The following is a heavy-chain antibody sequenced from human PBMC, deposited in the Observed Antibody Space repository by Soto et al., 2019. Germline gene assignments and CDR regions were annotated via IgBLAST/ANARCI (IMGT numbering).Heavy chain of an antibody. CDR1: GYTFIRYG. D-gene: IGHD3-16*01. CDR2: ISPYNDYT. Sequence: QVQLAQSANEVKTPGASVRVSCKAAGYTFIRYGIAWVRQAPGQGLEWMGWISPYNDYTVYAQKFQGRVSMTADTSTRTVYMNLRGLKSDDTAVYYCARGGYYDNSWGKLSHYGLDVWGQGTSVSVSS. CDR3: ARGGYYDNSWGKLSHYGLDV. V-gene: IGHV1-18*01. J-gene: IGHJ6*02.